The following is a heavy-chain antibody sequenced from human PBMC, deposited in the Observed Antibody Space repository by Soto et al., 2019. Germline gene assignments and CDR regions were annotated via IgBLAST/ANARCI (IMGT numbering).Heavy chain of an antibody. CDR3: AGGRGSSSSEIFDY. J-gene: IGHJ4*02. V-gene: IGHV4-39*01. CDR2: IYYSGST. CDR1: GGSISSSSYY. D-gene: IGHD6-6*01. Sequence: SETLSLTCTVSGGSISSSSYYWGWIRQPPGKGLEWIGSIYYSGSTYYNPSLKSRVTISVDTSKNQFSLKLSSVTAADTAVYYCAGGRGSSSSEIFDYWGQGTLVTVSS.